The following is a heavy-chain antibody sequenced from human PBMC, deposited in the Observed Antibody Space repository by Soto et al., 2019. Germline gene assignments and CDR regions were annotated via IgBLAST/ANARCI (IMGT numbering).Heavy chain of an antibody. J-gene: IGHJ6*02. CDR3: ARVGGYGMDV. D-gene: IGHD3-10*01. Sequence: SETLSLTCSVSGYSISSGYYWGWIRQPPGKGLEWIGSIYHSGSTYYNPSLKSRVTISVDTSKHQFSLKLSSVTAADTAVYYCARVGGYGMDVWGQGTTVTVSS. CDR2: IYHSGST. CDR1: GYSISSGYY. V-gene: IGHV4-38-2*01.